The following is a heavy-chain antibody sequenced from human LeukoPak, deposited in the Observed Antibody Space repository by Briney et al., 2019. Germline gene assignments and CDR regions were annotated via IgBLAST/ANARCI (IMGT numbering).Heavy chain of an antibody. CDR2: ISGSGGST. J-gene: IGHJ4*02. CDR1: GFTFSSYA. V-gene: IGHV3-23*01. Sequence: GGSLRLSCAASGFTFSSYAMSWVRQAPGKGLEWVSAISGSGGSTYYADSVKGRFTISRDNSKNTLYLQMNSLRAEDTAVYYCARPGNLEYENYYFDYWGQGTLVTVSS. D-gene: IGHD1-14*01. CDR3: ARPGNLEYENYYFDY.